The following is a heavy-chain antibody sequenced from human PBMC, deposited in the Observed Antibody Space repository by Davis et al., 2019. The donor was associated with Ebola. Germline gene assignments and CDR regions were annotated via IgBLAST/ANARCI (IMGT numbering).Heavy chain of an antibody. J-gene: IGHJ4*02. CDR1: GYTFNNYG. D-gene: IGHD2-2*01. V-gene: IGHV1-18*01. CDR2: ISAYSGHT. CDR3: ARSSSWYAAH. Sequence: AASVKVSCKASGYTFNNYGISWVRQAPGQGLEWMGWISAYSGHTNYAQKFQDRVTMTTDTSTSTAYMELRSLRSDDTAVYYCARSSSWYAAHWGQGTLVTVSS.